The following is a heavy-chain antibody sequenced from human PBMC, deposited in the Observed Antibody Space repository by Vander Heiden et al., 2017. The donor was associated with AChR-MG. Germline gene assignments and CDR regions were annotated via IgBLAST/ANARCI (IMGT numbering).Heavy chain of an antibody. V-gene: IGHV3-33*01. J-gene: IGHJ6*02. CDR2: IWYDGSNQ. CDR1: GFTFSSYG. Sequence: QVQLVESGGGVVQPGRSLRLSCAASGFTFSSYGMHCVRQAPGKGLEWVAVIWYDGSNQYYADSVKGRFTISRDNSKNTLYLQMNSLGAEDTAVNYCARGNYYYGMDVWGQGTTVTVSS. CDR3: ARGNYYYGMDV.